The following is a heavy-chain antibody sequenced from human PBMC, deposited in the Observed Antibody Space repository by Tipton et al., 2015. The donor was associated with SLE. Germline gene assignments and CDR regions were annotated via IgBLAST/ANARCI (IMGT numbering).Heavy chain of an antibody. V-gene: IGHV4-39*01. CDR2: ILSNGVT. J-gene: IGHJ5*02. CDR3: ARHDTNSGRNWFDP. CDR1: GASVGHSIYY. Sequence: TLSLTCTVSGASVGHSIYYWGWIRQPPGKELEWIGSILSNGVTSYNPCLKSRINISLDTSKNQFSLKLSSVTAADTAVYDCARHDTNSGRNWFDPWGQGTLVTVSS. D-gene: IGHD2-8*01.